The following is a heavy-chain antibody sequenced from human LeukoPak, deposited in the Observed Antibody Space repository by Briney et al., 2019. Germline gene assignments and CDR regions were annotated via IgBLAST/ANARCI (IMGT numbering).Heavy chain of an antibody. CDR1: GFTVSSNY. CDR3: ARDSGVAEGY. CDR2: IYSGGST. D-gene: IGHD6-19*01. V-gene: IGHV3-53*01. Sequence: PGGSLRLSCVASGFTVSSNYMSWVRQAPGKGLEWVSVIYSGGSTYYADSVKGRFTISRDNSKNTLYLQMYNLRVEDTDVYYCARDSGVAEGYWGQGTLITVSS. J-gene: IGHJ4*02.